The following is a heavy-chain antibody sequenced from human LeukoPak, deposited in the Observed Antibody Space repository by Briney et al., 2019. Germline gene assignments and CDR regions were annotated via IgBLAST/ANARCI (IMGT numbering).Heavy chain of an antibody. J-gene: IGHJ4*02. CDR1: GGSISSYC. Sequence: SETLSLTCTVSGGSISSYCWSWIRQPPGKGLEWIGYIYYSGSTNYNPSLKSRVTISVDTSKNQFSLKLSSVTAADTAVYYCARLRIGYYGSGSYLFDYWGQGTLVTVSS. D-gene: IGHD3-10*01. CDR3: ARLRIGYYGSGSYLFDY. V-gene: IGHV4-59*08. CDR2: IYYSGST.